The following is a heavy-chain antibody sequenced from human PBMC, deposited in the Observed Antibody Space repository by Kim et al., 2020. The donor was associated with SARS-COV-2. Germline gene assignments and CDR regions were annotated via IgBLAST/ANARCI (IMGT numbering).Heavy chain of an antibody. CDR2: TNQDGSES. J-gene: IGHJ4*02. Sequence: GGSLRLSCAASGFTFSHDWMTWVRQAPGKGLEWVANTNQDGSESYYVDSVKGRFTISRDNAKNSLYLQMNSLRVEDTAVYYCSRSLFGDNYWGQGTRVSV. CDR3: SRSLFGDNY. CDR1: GFTFSHDW. D-gene: IGHD3-10*02. V-gene: IGHV3-7*01.